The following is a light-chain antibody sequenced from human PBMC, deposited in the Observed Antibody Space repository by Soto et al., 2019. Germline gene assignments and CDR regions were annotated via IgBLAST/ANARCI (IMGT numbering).Light chain of an antibody. CDR3: QQLNSYPRT. CDR1: QGISSY. J-gene: IGKJ1*01. Sequence: DIQLTQSPSFLSASVGDRVTITCRASQGISSYLAWYQQKPGKAPNLLIYAASTLQSGVPSRFSGSGSGTEFNLTISSLQPEDFTIYYCQQLNSYPRTFGQGIKVEIK. V-gene: IGKV1-9*01. CDR2: AAS.